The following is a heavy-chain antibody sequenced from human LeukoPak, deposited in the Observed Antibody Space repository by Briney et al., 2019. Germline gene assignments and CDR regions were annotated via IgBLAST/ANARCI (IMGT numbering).Heavy chain of an antibody. CDR1: GFSFSSYE. CDR3: AREQTRGGDLDY. Sequence: GGSLRLSCAASGFSFSSYEMNWVRQSPGKGLEWVSSISNTNAIFYADSVKGRFTISRDNARNSLYLQMYSLRVEDTAVYYCAREQTRGGDLDYWGQGARVTVSS. D-gene: IGHD2-21*02. V-gene: IGHV3-69-1*01. J-gene: IGHJ4*02. CDR2: ISNTNAI.